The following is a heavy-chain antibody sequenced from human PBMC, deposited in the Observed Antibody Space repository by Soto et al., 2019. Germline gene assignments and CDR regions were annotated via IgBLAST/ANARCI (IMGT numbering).Heavy chain of an antibody. D-gene: IGHD3-3*01. V-gene: IGHV4-39*01. J-gene: IGHJ6*03. CDR3: ARHIMGIEWSQIGYYYYYYMDV. Sequence: PSETLSLTCTVSGGSISSSSYYWGWIRQPPGKGLEWIGSIYYSGSTYYNPSLKSRVTISVDTSKNQFSLKLSSVTAADTALYYCARHIMGIEWSQIGYYYYYYMDVWGKGTTVTVSS. CDR1: GGSISSSSYY. CDR2: IYYSGST.